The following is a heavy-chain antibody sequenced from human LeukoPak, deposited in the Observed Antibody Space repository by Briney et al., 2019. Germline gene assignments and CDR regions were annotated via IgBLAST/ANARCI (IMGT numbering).Heavy chain of an antibody. J-gene: IGHJ6*03. V-gene: IGHV3-7*01. D-gene: IGHD2-15*01. Sequence: GGSLRLSCAASGFTFSSYWMSWVRQAPGKGLEWAANIKQDGSEKYYVDSVKGRFTISRDNAKNSLYLQMNSLRAEDTAVYYCARGGANYYYYYMDVWGKGTTVTVSS. CDR2: IKQDGSEK. CDR3: ARGGANYYYYYMDV. CDR1: GFTFSSYW.